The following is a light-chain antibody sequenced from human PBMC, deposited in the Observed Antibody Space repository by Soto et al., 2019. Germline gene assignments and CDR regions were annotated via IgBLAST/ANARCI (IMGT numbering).Light chain of an antibody. Sequence: ENLFTQSPATPSFSPGERATPSCRASQSVNGYLAWYQQKPGPAPRLPIFGTSNRATGIPARFRGSGSGTDFPLTISSLEPEDFAVYYCQQRSNWPVTFGQGTRLEIK. CDR1: QSVNGY. V-gene: IGKV3-11*01. CDR2: GTS. J-gene: IGKJ5*01. CDR3: QQRSNWPVT.